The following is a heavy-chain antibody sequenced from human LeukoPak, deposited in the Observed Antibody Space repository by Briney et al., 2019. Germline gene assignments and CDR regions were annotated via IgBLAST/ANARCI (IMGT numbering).Heavy chain of an antibody. CDR1: GYTFTSYD. D-gene: IGHD6-13*01. J-gene: IGHJ6*02. CDR3: ARVIIAAAGTAWLYYYYGMDV. Sequence: ASVKVSCKASGYTFTSYDINWVRQATGQGLEWMGWMNPNSGNPGYAQKSQGRVTMTRNTSISTAYIELSSLRSEDTAVYYCARVIIAAAGTAWLYYYYGMDVWGQGTTVTVSS. CDR2: MNPNSGNP. V-gene: IGHV1-8*01.